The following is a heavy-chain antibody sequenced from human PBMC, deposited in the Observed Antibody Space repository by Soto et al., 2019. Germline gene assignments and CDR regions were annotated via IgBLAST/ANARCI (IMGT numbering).Heavy chain of an antibody. V-gene: IGHV1-8*01. Sequence: ASVKVSCKASGYTFTSHDINWVRQATGQGLEWMGWMNPNSGNTDYAQKFQGRVTMTRDTSIRTAYMELSSLRSEDTAIYYCAKGGATYGLLTHDYWGQGTRVTVSS. CDR1: GYTFTSHD. D-gene: IGHD3-9*01. CDR3: AKGGATYGLLTHDY. J-gene: IGHJ4*02. CDR2: MNPNSGNT.